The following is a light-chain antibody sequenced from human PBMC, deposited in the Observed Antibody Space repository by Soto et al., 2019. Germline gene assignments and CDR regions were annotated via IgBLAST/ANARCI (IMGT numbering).Light chain of an antibody. CDR3: AAWDDSLTGYV. J-gene: IGLJ1*01. Sequence: QSVLTQPPSVSEAPRQRVTISCSGSSSNIGNNAVNWYQQVPGKAPKLLIYYDDLLPSGVSDRFSGSKSGTSASLAISGLQSEDEADYYCAAWDDSLTGYVFGTGTKVTVL. CDR2: YDD. V-gene: IGLV1-36*01. CDR1: SSNIGNNA.